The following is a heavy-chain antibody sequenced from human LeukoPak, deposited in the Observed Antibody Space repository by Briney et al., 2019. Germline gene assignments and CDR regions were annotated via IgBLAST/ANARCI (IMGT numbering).Heavy chain of an antibody. CDR3: ARDRTTTHFDS. CDR2: IFYSGST. J-gene: IGHJ4*02. V-gene: IGHV4-59*01. D-gene: IGHD2-2*01. CDR1: GGSISGYY. Sequence: SETLPLTCTVSGGSISGYYWSWIRQPPGKGLEWIGYIFYSGSTNYNPSLKSRVTISIDTSRNQFSLKLSSVTAADTAVYYCARDRTTTHFDSWGQGTLVTVSS.